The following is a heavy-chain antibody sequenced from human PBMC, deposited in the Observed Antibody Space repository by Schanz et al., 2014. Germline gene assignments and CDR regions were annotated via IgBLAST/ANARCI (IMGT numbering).Heavy chain of an antibody. V-gene: IGHV3-30*04. CDR2: ISYDGSDK. CDR1: GFTFSSYA. J-gene: IGHJ4*02. Sequence: QGQLVESGGGVVQPGRSLRLSCAASGFTFSSYAMHWVRQAPGKGLEWLAVISYDGSDKFHADSVKGRFTISRDNSKNTLYLQMNSLRAEDTAVYYCARDLNRCGGDCYSGWGQGTLVTVSS. CDR3: ARDLNRCGGDCYSG. D-gene: IGHD2-21*02.